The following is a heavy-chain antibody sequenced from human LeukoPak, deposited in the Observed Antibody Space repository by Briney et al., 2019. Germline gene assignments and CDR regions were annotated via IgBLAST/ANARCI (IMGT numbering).Heavy chain of an antibody. CDR3: ATYRQVLLPFES. CDR2: IFPSGGEI. Sequence: GGSLRLSCAAPGFTVSSNYMSWVRQAPGKGLEWVSSIFPSGGEIHYADSVRGRFTISRDNSKSTLSLQMNSLRAEDTAIYYCATYRQVLLPFESWGQGTLVTVSS. V-gene: IGHV3-53*01. J-gene: IGHJ4*02. CDR1: GFTVSSNY. D-gene: IGHD2-8*02.